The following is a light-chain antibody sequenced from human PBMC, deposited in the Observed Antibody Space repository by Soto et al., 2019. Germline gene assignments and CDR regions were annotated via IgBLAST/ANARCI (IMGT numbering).Light chain of an antibody. CDR3: LKYRSVPV. J-gene: IGKJ3*01. V-gene: IGKV1-27*01. Sequence: DIQMTQSPTSLSASVGDRVTITCRASQDIRNFVAWYQQKPGKAPKLLIYAASTLQSGVPSRFSGSGAGTDFTLSINSLQPEDAATSSFLKYRSVPVLGPGTKVEIK. CDR1: QDIRNF. CDR2: AAS.